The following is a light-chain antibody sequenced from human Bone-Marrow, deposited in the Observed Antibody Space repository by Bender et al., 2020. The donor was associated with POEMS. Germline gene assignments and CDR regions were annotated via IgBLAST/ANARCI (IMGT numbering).Light chain of an antibody. CDR2: TND. J-gene: IGLJ3*02. Sequence: QSVLTQPPSASGTPGQRVTISCSGSNSNIGSNVVSWYQQLPGTAPKLLISTNDMRPSGVPDRFSGSRSGTSASLAISGLQSEDEADYYCAVWDDSLNGWVFGGGTKLTVL. CDR1: NSNIGSNV. CDR3: AVWDDSLNGWV. V-gene: IGLV1-44*01.